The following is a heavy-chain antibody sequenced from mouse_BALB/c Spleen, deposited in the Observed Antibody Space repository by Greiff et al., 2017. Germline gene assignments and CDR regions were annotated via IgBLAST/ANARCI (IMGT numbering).Heavy chain of an antibody. V-gene: IGHV1-7*01. CDR3: ARWLLFSAMDY. Sequence: VQLQQSGAELAKPGASVKMSCKASGYTFTSYWMHWVKQRPGQGLEWIGYINPSTGYTEYNQKFKDKATLTADKSSSTAYMQLSSLTSEDSAVYYCARWLLFSAMDYWGQGTSVTVSS. CDR2: INPSTGYT. CDR1: GYTFTSYW. J-gene: IGHJ4*01. D-gene: IGHD2-3*01.